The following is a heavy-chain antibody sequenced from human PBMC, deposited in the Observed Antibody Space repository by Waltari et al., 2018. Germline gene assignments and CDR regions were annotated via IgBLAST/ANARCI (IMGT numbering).Heavy chain of an antibody. V-gene: IGHV3-23*01. Sequence: EHLLESGGGLAQPGGSLRPSCAASGFNFISYALSGVRQAPGKGLEWVSGISDSGVITKYADSVKGRFTVSRDNSKNTVFLHLNSLRAEDTAIYYCARHLYSIDYRELAKWGQGTLVTVSS. CDR2: ISDSGVIT. J-gene: IGHJ4*02. D-gene: IGHD3-22*01. CDR3: ARHLYSIDYRELAK. CDR1: GFNFISYA.